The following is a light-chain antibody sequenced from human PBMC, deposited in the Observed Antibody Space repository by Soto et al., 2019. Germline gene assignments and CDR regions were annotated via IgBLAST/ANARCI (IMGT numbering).Light chain of an antibody. J-gene: IGKJ1*01. CDR3: QQYGSSGT. CDR1: PSVTNY. Sequence: IVMTQSSATLSVPPGERATLSCRASPSVTNYLAWYQQKPGQAPWLLIYGAFNRATGIPARFSGSGAGTYFTLTISRLEPEDVAVYYCQQYGSSGTFGQGTKVDIK. V-gene: IGKV3-20*01. CDR2: GAF.